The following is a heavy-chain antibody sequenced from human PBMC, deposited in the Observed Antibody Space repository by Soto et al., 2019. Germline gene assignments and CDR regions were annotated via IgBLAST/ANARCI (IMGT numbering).Heavy chain of an antibody. CDR1: GGSFSGYY. CDR2: INHSGST. J-gene: IGHJ4*02. Sequence: SETLSLTCAVYGGSFSGYYWSWIRQPPGKGLEWIGEINHSGSTNYNPSLESRVTISVDTSKNQFSLKLSSVTAADTAVYYCARAMDYKIFDYWGQGTLVTVSS. V-gene: IGHV4-34*01. CDR3: ARAMDYKIFDY. D-gene: IGHD3-16*01.